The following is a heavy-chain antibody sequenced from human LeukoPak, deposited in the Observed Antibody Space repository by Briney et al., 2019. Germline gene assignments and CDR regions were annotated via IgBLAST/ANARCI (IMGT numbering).Heavy chain of an antibody. CDR3: ATGYSSGWYYYYGMDV. Sequence: ASVKVSCKASGYTFTSYYMHWVRQAPGQGLEWMGIINPSGGSTSYAQKFQGRVTMTRDTSTSTVYMELSSLRSEDTAVYYCATGYSSGWYYYYGMDVWGQGTTVTVSS. V-gene: IGHV1-46*01. D-gene: IGHD6-19*01. CDR1: GYTFTSYY. CDR2: INPSGGST. J-gene: IGHJ6*02.